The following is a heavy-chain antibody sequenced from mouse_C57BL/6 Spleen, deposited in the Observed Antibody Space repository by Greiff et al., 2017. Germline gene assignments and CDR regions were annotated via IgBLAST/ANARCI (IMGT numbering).Heavy chain of an antibody. J-gene: IGHJ2*01. Sequence: EVQLVESGGGLVKPGGSLKLSCAASGFTFSDYGMHWVRQAPEKGLEWVAYISSGSSTIYYADTVKGRFTISRDNAKNTLCLQMTSLRSEDTAMYYCARRYYGSSHYFDYWGQGTTLTVSS. V-gene: IGHV5-17*01. CDR1: GFTFSDYG. D-gene: IGHD1-1*01. CDR3: ARRYYGSSHYFDY. CDR2: ISSGSSTI.